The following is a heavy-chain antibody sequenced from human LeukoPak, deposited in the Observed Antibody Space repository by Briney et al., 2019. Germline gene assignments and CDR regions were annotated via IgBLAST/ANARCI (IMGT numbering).Heavy chain of an antibody. Sequence: GGSLRLSCAASGFTFSSYAMSWVRQAPGKGLEWVSAIGRSAGSTYYADSVKGRFTISRDNSKNTLYLQMNSLRAEDTAVYYCAKDIYGDYGGLDYWGQGTLVTVSS. D-gene: IGHD4-17*01. J-gene: IGHJ4*02. V-gene: IGHV3-23*01. CDR1: GFTFSSYA. CDR2: IGRSAGST. CDR3: AKDIYGDYGGLDY.